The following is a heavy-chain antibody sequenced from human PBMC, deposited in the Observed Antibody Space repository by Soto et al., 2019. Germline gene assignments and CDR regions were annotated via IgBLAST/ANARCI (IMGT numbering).Heavy chain of an antibody. CDR1: GYTFTSYG. CDR3: ARDYSSGWSTNFWGKGENWFDP. CDR2: ISPYNGKT. J-gene: IGHJ5*02. D-gene: IGHD6-19*01. Sequence: QVQLVQSGAEVKKPGASVKVSCKASGYTFTSYGISWVRQAPGQGLEWMGWISPYNGKTNYAQKVQGRVTMTTDTSRSTAYMERRSLRSDDTAVYYCARDYSSGWSTNFWGKGENWFDPWGQGTLVTVSS. V-gene: IGHV1-18*01.